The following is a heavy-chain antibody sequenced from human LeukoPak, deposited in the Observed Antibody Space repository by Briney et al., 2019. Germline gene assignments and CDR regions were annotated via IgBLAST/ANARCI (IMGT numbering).Heavy chain of an antibody. J-gene: IGHJ4*02. CDR3: ARVRYSDSSVLTRKRSYYFDY. V-gene: IGHV4-34*01. Sequence: SETLSLTCAVFDGSFSDYYWSWVRQPPGKGLEWIGEINYSGRTNYYPSLTSRATLSIDTSKNQFSLKLSSVTVADTAVYYCARVRYSDSSVLTRKRSYYFDYWGQGTLVTVSS. D-gene: IGHD3-22*01. CDR2: INYSGRT. CDR1: DGSFSDYY.